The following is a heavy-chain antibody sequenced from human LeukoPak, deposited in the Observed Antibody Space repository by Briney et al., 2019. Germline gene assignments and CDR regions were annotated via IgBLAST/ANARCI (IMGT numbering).Heavy chain of an antibody. V-gene: IGHV4-59*01. Sequence: SETLSLTCTVSGGSISRYYWSWIRRPPGKGLEWIGYIDDSGNTNYNPSLKSQVTISVDKSKNQFPLKLSFVTAADTAMYYCARWRYLDVWGQGTTVTVSS. CDR2: IDDSGNT. J-gene: IGHJ6*02. CDR3: ARWRYLDV. D-gene: IGHD3-9*01. CDR1: GGSISRYY.